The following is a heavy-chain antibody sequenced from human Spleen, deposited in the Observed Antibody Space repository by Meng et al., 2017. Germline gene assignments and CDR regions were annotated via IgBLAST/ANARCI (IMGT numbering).Heavy chain of an antibody. CDR1: GGSISSGGYY. V-gene: IGHV4-31*01. Sequence: QVQLQGSGPGLVKPSQTLSLTCTVSGGSISSGGYYWSWIRQHPGKGLEWIGYFYYSGSTYYNPSLKSLVTISLDTSKNQFSLKLSSVTAADTAVYYCARDLNGYGWFDPWGQGTLVTVSS. D-gene: IGHD5-18*01. CDR2: FYYSGST. J-gene: IGHJ5*02. CDR3: ARDLNGYGWFDP.